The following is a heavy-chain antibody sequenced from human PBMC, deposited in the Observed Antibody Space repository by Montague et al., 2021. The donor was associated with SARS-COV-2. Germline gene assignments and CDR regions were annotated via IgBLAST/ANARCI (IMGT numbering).Heavy chain of an antibody. CDR3: ARDLLPPGTAIKTNYFGMDV. D-gene: IGHD2-21*02. Sequence: SETLSLTCTVPGGFISSSYWSWIRQPPGTGLEWIGYIYHSWNTNYNSSLKLRVTISIDTSMNQFSLSLRSMTAADTAVYFCARDLLPPGTAIKTNYFGMDVWGQGTTVIVSS. CDR2: IYHSWNT. V-gene: IGHV4-59*01. J-gene: IGHJ6*02. CDR1: GGFISSSY.